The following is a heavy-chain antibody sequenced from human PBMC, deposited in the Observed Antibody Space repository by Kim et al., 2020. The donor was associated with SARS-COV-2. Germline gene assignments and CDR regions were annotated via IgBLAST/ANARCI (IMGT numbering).Heavy chain of an antibody. CDR1: GGSISSGSYY. Sequence: SETLSLTCTVSGGSISSGSYYWSWIRQPAGKGLEWIGRIYTSGSTNYNPSLKSRVTISVDTSKNQFSLKLSSVTAADTAVYYCARDRGYDILTGYQPLGPGMDVWGQGTTVTVSS. J-gene: IGHJ6*02. CDR3: ARDRGYDILTGYQPLGPGMDV. V-gene: IGHV4-61*02. D-gene: IGHD3-9*01. CDR2: IYTSGST.